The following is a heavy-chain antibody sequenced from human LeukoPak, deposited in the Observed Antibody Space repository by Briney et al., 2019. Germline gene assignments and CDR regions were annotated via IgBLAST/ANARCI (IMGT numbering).Heavy chain of an antibody. Sequence: SETLSLTCTVSNGSISSSSYYWGWIRQPPGKGLEWIGSIYYSGTTYYNPSLKTRVSISVDTSKNQFSLKLSSVTAADTAVYFCARDEGSSYPFDYWGQGTLVTVSS. CDR2: IYYSGTT. D-gene: IGHD2-2*01. J-gene: IGHJ4*02. CDR1: NGSISSSSYY. CDR3: ARDEGSSYPFDY. V-gene: IGHV4-39*07.